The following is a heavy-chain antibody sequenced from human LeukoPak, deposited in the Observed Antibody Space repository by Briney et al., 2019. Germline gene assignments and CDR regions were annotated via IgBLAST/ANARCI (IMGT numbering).Heavy chain of an antibody. V-gene: IGHV4-30-4*01. J-gene: IGHJ5*02. CDR1: GGSISSGDYY. CDR2: IYYSGST. D-gene: IGHD2-8*01. Sequence: SETLSLTCTVSGGSISSGDYYWSWIRQPPGKGLEWIGYIYYSGSTYYNPSLKSRVTISVDTPKTQFSLKLSSVTAADTAVYYCAREKVLAPQWFDPWGQGTLVTVSS. CDR3: AREKVLAPQWFDP.